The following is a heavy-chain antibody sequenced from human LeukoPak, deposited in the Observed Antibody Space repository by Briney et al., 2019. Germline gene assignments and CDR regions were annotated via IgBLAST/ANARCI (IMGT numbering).Heavy chain of an antibody. CDR2: IYPGDSDA. D-gene: IGHD3-22*01. CDR1: GYSFTNYW. V-gene: IGHV5-51*01. J-gene: IGHJ4*02. Sequence: GESLKISCEGSGYSFTNYWIGWVRQMPGKGLEWMGIIYPGDSDARYSPSFQSQVTISADKSISTAYLQWGSLKASDTAMYYCARHTYDSSGYDLDCWGQGTLVTVSS. CDR3: ARHTYDSSGYDLDC.